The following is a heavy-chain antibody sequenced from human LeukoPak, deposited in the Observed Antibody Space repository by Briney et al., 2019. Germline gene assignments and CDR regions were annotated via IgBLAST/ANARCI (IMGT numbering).Heavy chain of an antibody. J-gene: IGHJ6*02. V-gene: IGHV3-53*01. Sequence: GGSLRLSCAASGFTVSSNYMSWVRQAPGKGLEWVSVIYSGGSTYYADSVKGRFTISRDNSKNTLYLQMNSLRAEDTAVYYCARDPHSGDYYYYYGTDVWGQGTTVTVSS. D-gene: IGHD1-26*01. CDR2: IYSGGST. CDR1: GFTVSSNY. CDR3: ARDPHSGDYYYYYGTDV.